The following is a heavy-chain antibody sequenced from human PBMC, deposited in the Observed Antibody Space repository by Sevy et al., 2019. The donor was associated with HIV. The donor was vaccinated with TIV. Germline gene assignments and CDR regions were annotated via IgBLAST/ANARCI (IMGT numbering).Heavy chain of an antibody. V-gene: IGHV3-23*01. J-gene: IGHJ4*02. CDR3: ATDRVSGTYYTGDFDY. D-gene: IGHD3-10*01. Sequence: GGSLRLSCAASGFTFSTYAMTWVRQAPGKGLEWVSVISLSGGDTYYANSVKGRFTISRDNSKNTLYLQMNSLTAEDTAVYYCATDRVSGTYYTGDFDYWGPGTLVTVSS. CDR2: ISLSGGDT. CDR1: GFTFSTYA.